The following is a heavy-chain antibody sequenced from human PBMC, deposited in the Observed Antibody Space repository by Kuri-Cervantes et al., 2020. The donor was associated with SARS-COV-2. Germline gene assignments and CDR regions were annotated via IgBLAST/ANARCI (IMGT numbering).Heavy chain of an antibody. D-gene: IGHD3-9*01. CDR2: IGPSDSYT. J-gene: IGHJ5*02. V-gene: IGHV5-10-1*01. CDR3: ARDPNYDVLTGYLKRNNWFDP. CDR1: GYSFTNYG. Sequence: GESLKISCEASGYSFTNYGISWVRQMPGKGLEWMGRIGPSDSYTNYSPSFQGHVTISADKSISTAYLQWNSLKASDTAMYYCARDPNYDVLTGYLKRNNWFDPWGQGTLVTVSS.